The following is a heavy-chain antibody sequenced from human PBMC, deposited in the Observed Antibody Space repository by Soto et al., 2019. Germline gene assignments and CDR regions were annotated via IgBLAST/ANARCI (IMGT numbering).Heavy chain of an antibody. CDR2: INHSGST. J-gene: IGHJ6*02. Sequence: SETLSLTCAVYGGSFSGYYWSWIRQPPGKGLEWIGEINHSGSTNYNPSLKSRVTISVDTSKNQFSLKLSSVTAADTAVYYCARGGFGELLAYYYGMDVWGQGTTVTVSS. V-gene: IGHV4-34*01. D-gene: IGHD3-10*01. CDR3: ARGGFGELLAYYYGMDV. CDR1: GGSFSGYY.